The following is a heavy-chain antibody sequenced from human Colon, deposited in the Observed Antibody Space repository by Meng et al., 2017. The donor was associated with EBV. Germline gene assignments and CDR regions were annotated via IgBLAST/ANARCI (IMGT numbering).Heavy chain of an antibody. CDR1: GGSISSGGYY. J-gene: IGHJ5*02. CDR3: ARSAMISAWFDP. D-gene: IGHD3-22*01. Sequence: QVPMQESGPGLVKPSQTLSLTCAVSGGSISSGGYYWSWIRQPPGKGLEWIGYIYYSGSTYYIPSLKSRVTISVDTAKNQFSLKLSSVTAADTAVYYCARSAMISAWFDPWGQGTLVTVSS. CDR2: IYYSGST. V-gene: IGHV4-30-4*01.